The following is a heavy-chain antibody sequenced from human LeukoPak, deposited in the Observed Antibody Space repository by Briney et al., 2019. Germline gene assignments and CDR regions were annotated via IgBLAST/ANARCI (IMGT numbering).Heavy chain of an antibody. CDR2: FDPEDGET. V-gene: IGHV1-24*01. CDR3: ATGHTVTTRHWFDP. D-gene: IGHD4-17*01. CDR1: GYTLTELS. J-gene: IGHJ5*02. Sequence: ASVKVSCKVSGYTLTELSMHWVRQAPGKGLEWMGGFDPEDGETIYAQKFQGRVTMTEDTSTDTAYMELSSLRSEDTAVYYCATGHTVTTRHWFDPWGQGTLVTVSS.